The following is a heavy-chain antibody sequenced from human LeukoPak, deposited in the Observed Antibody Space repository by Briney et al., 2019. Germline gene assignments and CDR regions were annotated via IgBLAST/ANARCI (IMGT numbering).Heavy chain of an antibody. CDR2: INSDGSST. Sequence: GGSLRLSCAASGFTFSSYWMHWVRQAPGRGLVWVSRINSDGSSTTYADSVKGRFTISRDNAKNTLYLQMNSLRAEDTAMYYCVRQYSYDSSGYYPWDYWGQGTLVTVSS. CDR1: GFTFSSYW. D-gene: IGHD3-22*01. J-gene: IGHJ4*02. CDR3: VRQYSYDSSGYYPWDY. V-gene: IGHV3-74*01.